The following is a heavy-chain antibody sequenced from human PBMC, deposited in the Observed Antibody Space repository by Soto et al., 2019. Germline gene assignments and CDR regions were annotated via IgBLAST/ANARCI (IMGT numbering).Heavy chain of an antibody. CDR1: GFTFSSYG. J-gene: IGHJ4*02. CDR2: IWYDGSNK. V-gene: IGHV3-33*01. D-gene: IGHD4-17*01. CDR3: ARDGDQDYGDYCDY. Sequence: QVQLVESGGGVVQPGRSLRLSCAASGFTFSSYGMHWVRQDPGKGLEWVAVIWYDGSNKYYADSVKGRLTISRDKSKNTLYLQMNSMRAEDTAVYYCARDGDQDYGDYCDYGGQGTLVTVSS.